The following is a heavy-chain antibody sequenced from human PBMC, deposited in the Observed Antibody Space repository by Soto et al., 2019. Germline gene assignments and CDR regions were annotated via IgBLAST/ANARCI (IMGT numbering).Heavy chain of an antibody. V-gene: IGHV4-31*03. CDR1: GGAIDRGGYY. CDR3: ARVGTSYARRGLDV. J-gene: IGHJ6*02. D-gene: IGHD7-27*01. Sequence: PSETLSLTCNVSGGAIDRGGYYWCWIRQHPGKGLEWIGYIYYTGSTYYNPSLKSRVSISIDTSKNQLSLELISVTAADTAVYYCARVGTSYARRGLDVWGQGTTVTVSS. CDR2: IYYTGST.